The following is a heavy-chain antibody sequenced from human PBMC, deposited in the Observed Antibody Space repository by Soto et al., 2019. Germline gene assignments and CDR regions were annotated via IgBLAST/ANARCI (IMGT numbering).Heavy chain of an antibody. Sequence: QVQLVESGGGVVQPGGSLRLSCAASGFTFSYYGMHWVRQAPGKGLEWVAVIWYDGNNKYYADSVKGRFTISRDNSNNTLYVQMTSLRAEDTAVYYCARGLHSLFDYWGQGTLVTVSS. CDR2: IWYDGNNK. V-gene: IGHV3-33*01. J-gene: IGHJ4*02. CDR3: ARGLHSLFDY. D-gene: IGHD2-21*01. CDR1: GFTFSYYG.